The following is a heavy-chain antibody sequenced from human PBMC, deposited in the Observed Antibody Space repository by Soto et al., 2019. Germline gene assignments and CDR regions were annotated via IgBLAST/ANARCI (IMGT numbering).Heavy chain of an antibody. CDR2: ISAYNGNT. J-gene: IGHJ6*02. V-gene: IGHV1-18*01. Sequence: ASVKVSCKASGYTFTNYAISRVRQAPGQGLEWMGWISAYNGNTDSAEKRQGRDNMTTDTSTNPAYMELRSLGFGHQDLSYCAMWGGYYYGIYAWGQGTTVTVSS. CDR1: GYTFTNYA. D-gene: IGHD3-16*01. CDR3: AMWGGYYYGIYA.